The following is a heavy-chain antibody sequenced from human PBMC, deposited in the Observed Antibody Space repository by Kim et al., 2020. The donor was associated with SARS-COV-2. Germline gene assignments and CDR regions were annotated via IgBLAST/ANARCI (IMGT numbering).Heavy chain of an antibody. CDR2: ISGSGGST. V-gene: IGHV3-23*01. D-gene: IGHD3-10*01. CDR1: GFTFSSYA. J-gene: IGHJ4*02. Sequence: GGSLRLSCAASGFTFSSYAMSWVRQAPGKGLEWVSAISGSGGSTYYADSVKGRFTISRDNSKNTLYLQMNSLRAEDTAVYYCAKDYTDYYGSGSSDYWGQGTLVTVSS. CDR3: AKDYTDYYGSGSSDY.